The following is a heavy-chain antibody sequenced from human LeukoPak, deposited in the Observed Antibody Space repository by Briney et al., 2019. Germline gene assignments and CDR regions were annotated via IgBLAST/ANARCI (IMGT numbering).Heavy chain of an antibody. J-gene: IGHJ4*02. CDR1: GGSISSYY. CDR3: ATRGERVGATGEDFDY. D-gene: IGHD1-26*01. Sequence: SETLSLTCTVSGGSISSYYWSWIRQPAGKGLEWIGRIYTSGSTNYNPSLKSRVTKSVDTSKNQFSLKLSSVTAADTAVYYCATRGERVGATGEDFDYWGQGTLVTVSS. V-gene: IGHV4-4*07. CDR2: IYTSGST.